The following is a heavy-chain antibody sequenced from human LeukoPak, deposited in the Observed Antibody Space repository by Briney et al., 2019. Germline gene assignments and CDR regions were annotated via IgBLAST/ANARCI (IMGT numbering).Heavy chain of an antibody. Sequence: GGSLILSCAASEFTFTNYAMSWVRQAPGKGLEWVSAISASGGSPYYADSVKGRFTISRDNSMHTLYLQMNSLRVEDTAVYYCAKGASTSRTYNWFDSWGQGTLVTVSS. CDR3: AKGASTSRTYNWFDS. D-gene: IGHD2-2*01. CDR2: ISASGGSP. V-gene: IGHV3-23*01. J-gene: IGHJ5*01. CDR1: EFTFTNYA.